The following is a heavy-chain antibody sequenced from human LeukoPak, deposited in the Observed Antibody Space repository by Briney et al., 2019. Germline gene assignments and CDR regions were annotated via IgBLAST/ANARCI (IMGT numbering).Heavy chain of an antibody. CDR3: ARCSGWQYYYGMDV. Sequence: PGGSLRLSCAASGFTFSSYAMSWVRQAPGKGLEWVSAISGSGGSTYYADSVKGRFTISSDNSKNTLYLQMNSLRVEDTAVYYCARCSGWQYYYGMDVWGQGTTVTVSS. CDR2: ISGSGGST. V-gene: IGHV3-23*01. J-gene: IGHJ6*02. CDR1: GFTFSSYA. D-gene: IGHD6-19*01.